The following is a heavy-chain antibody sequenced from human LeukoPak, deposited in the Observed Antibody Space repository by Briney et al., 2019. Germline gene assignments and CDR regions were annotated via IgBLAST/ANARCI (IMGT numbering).Heavy chain of an antibody. D-gene: IGHD6-13*01. Sequence: GGSLRLSCAASGFTFSSYAMHWVRQAPGKGLEWVAVISYDGSNKYYADSVKGRFTISRDNSKNTLYLQMNSLRAEDTAVYYCAKDDLFWQQLQSSIDYWGQGTLVTVSS. V-gene: IGHV3-30-3*01. CDR1: GFTFSSYA. CDR2: ISYDGSNK. CDR3: AKDDLFWQQLQSSIDY. J-gene: IGHJ4*02.